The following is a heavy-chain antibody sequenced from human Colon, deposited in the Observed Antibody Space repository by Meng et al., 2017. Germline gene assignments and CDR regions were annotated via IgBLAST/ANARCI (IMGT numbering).Heavy chain of an antibody. CDR3: ARSPYSGSALPFFDY. J-gene: IGHJ4*02. CDR1: GDPFHSPDYY. D-gene: IGHD1-26*01. Sequence: QVALQESGPGMVKPSPTLSLTCTFSGDPFHSPDYYWSWIRQPPEKGLEWIGYIYYSGSTYYNPSLKSRVSISGDTSNKQFSLKLTSVTAADTAVYYCARSPYSGSALPFFDYWGQGSLVTVSS. CDR2: IYYSGST. V-gene: IGHV4-30-4*01.